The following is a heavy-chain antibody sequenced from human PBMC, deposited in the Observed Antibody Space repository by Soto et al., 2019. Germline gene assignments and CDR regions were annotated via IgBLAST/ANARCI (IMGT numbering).Heavy chain of an antibody. CDR3: ARVSDSSGYHPLDY. CDR2: IYYSGNT. J-gene: IGHJ4*02. CDR1: GGSISSYY. V-gene: IGHV4-59*01. Sequence: SETLSLTCTVSGGSISSYYWSWIRQPPGKGLEWIGYIYYSGNTNYNPSLKSRVTISVDTSKNQFSLKLSSVTAADTAVYFCARVSDSSGYHPLDYWSQGTLVTVSS. D-gene: IGHD3-22*01.